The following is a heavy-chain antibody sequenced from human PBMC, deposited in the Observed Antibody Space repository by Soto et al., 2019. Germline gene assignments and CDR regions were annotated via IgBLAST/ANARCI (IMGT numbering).Heavy chain of an antibody. V-gene: IGHV1-46*01. CDR1: GYTFTSRH. D-gene: IGHD3-16*01. Sequence: ASVXVYCKPAGYTFTSRHTQWQRKTTGQGLEWMGMIDPSGGVTRDAQRFQGRITMTSDTSTSSVYMELRGLTSEDTAVYYCARYLIGHDHYETIGYYLDHWGPGTLVTGSS. CDR2: IDPSGGVT. J-gene: IGHJ4*02. CDR3: ARYLIGHDHYETIGYYLDH.